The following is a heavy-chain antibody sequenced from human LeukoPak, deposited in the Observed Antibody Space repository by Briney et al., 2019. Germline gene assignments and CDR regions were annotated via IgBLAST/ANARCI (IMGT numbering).Heavy chain of an antibody. CDR2: IIPILGIA. CDR1: GGTFSSYA. V-gene: IGHV1-69*04. CDR3: AGPGVGKEAFDY. J-gene: IGHJ4*02. D-gene: IGHD7-27*01. Sequence: GASVKVSCKASGGTFSSYAISWVRQAPGQGLEWMGRIIPILGIANYAQKFQGRVTITADKSTSTAYMELSSLRSEDTAVYYCAGPGVGKEAFDYWGQGTLVTVSS.